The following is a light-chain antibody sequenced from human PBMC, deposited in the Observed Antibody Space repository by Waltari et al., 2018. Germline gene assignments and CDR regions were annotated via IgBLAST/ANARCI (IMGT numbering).Light chain of an antibody. Sequence: DIVLTQSPAPLSLSPGEGATLSCWASQSVSSYLAWYQQKPGQAPRLLIYDASNRATGIPARFSGSGSGTDFTLTISSLEPEDFAVYYCQQRRSWPLTFGGGTKVEIK. CDR1: QSVSSY. V-gene: IGKV3-11*01. CDR2: DAS. CDR3: QQRRSWPLT. J-gene: IGKJ4*01.